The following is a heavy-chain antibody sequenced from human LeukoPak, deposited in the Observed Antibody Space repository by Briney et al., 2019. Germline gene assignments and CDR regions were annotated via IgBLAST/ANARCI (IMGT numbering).Heavy chain of an antibody. J-gene: IGHJ5*02. CDR3: ARHLRLWQNWFDP. Sequence: GESLKISCKGSGYSFTNYWIGWLRQMPGKGPEWMGIIYPGDSDTRYSPSFQGQVTISADKSISTAYLQWSSLKASDTAMYYCARHLRLWQNWFDPWGQGTLVTVSS. CDR1: GYSFTNYW. D-gene: IGHD5-18*01. CDR2: IYPGDSDT. V-gene: IGHV5-51*01.